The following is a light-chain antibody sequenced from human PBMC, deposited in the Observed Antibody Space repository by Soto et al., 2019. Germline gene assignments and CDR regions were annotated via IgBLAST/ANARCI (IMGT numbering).Light chain of an antibody. V-gene: IGKV3-11*01. Sequence: EIVLTQSPATLSLSPGERATLSCRASQSVSSYLAWYHQKPGQAPRLLIYDASNRATGIPARFSGSGSGTDFTLTISSLEPEEFAVYYCQQRSNWITFGQGTRLEIK. CDR1: QSVSSY. J-gene: IGKJ5*01. CDR2: DAS. CDR3: QQRSNWIT.